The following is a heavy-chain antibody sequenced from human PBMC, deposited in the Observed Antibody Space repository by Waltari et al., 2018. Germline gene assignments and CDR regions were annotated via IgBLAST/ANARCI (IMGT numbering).Heavy chain of an antibody. CDR1: GGSISSYY. D-gene: IGHD3-10*01. CDR2: IYTSGST. Sequence: QVQLQESGPGLVKPSETLSLTCTVSGGSISSYYWSWIRQPAGKGLEWIGRIYTSGSTNYNPSLKSRVTMSVDTSKNQFSLKLSSVTAADTAVYYWARDPPPYGSGSGHDAFDIWGQGTMVTVSS. CDR3: ARDPPPYGSGSGHDAFDI. V-gene: IGHV4-4*07. J-gene: IGHJ3*02.